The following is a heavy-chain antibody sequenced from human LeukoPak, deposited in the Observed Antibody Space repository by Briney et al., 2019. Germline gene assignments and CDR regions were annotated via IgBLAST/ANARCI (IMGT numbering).Heavy chain of an antibody. Sequence: GGSLRLSCAASGFTFSSYWMSWVRQAPGKGLEWVANIKQDGSDKYYVDSVKGRFTISRDNAKNSLYRQMKSLSAEDTAVYYCARDPIAVAGIFGYWGQGTLVTVSS. J-gene: IGHJ4*02. V-gene: IGHV3-7*01. CDR1: GFTFSSYW. D-gene: IGHD6-19*01. CDR3: ARDPIAVAGIFGY. CDR2: IKQDGSDK.